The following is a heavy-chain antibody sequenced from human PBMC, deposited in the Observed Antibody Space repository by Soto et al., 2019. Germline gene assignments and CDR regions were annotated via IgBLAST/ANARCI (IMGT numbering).Heavy chain of an antibody. Sequence: GGSLRLSCSASGFTFSSYWMSWVRQAPGKGLEWVANINQNGSEKYNVDSVKGRFTISRDNAKNSVFLQMNSLRAEDTAVYYCARYWASSYGLDYWGQGTLVTVSS. V-gene: IGHV3-7*01. CDR2: INQNGSEK. D-gene: IGHD5-18*01. J-gene: IGHJ4*02. CDR3: ARYWASSYGLDY. CDR1: GFTFSSYW.